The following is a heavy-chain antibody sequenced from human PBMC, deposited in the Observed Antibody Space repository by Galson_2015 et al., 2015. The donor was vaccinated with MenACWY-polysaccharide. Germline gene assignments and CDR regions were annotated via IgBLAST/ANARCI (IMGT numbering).Heavy chain of an antibody. D-gene: IGHD5-12*01. CDR3: ARGYSAYD. CDR2: IKSDGSST. CDR1: GFTFSTYW. V-gene: IGHV3-74*01. J-gene: IGHJ4*02. Sequence: SLRLSCAASGFTFSTYWMHWVRQAPGKGLVWVSRIKSDGSSTTYTDSVKGRFTISRDNAKSTLYLQMNSLRAEDTALYYCARGYSAYDWGQGTLVTVSA.